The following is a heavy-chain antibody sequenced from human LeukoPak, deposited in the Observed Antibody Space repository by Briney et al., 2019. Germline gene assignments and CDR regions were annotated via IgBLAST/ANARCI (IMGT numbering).Heavy chain of an antibody. CDR2: ISYDGSNK. J-gene: IGHJ4*02. CDR1: GFTFNSYG. V-gene: IGHV3-30*18. Sequence: PGGSLRLSCAASGFTFNSYGMHWVRQAPGKGLEWVVVISYDGSNKYFADSMKGRFTISRDNPKNTLYLQMNSLRAEDTAVYYSAKSATVTTQQRGYFDYWGQGTLVTVSS. CDR3: AKSATVTTQQRGYFDY. D-gene: IGHD4-11*01.